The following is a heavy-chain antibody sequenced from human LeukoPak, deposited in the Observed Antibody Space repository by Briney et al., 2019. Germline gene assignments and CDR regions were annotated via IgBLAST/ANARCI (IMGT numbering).Heavy chain of an antibody. V-gene: IGHV1-46*01. D-gene: IGHD3-10*01. CDR1: GYTFTSYY. CDR3: ARVGSVYGSGDPLDY. CDR2: INPSGGST. J-gene: IGHJ4*02. Sequence: GASVKVSCKASGYTFTSYYMHWVRQAPGQGLEWMGIINPSGGSTSYAQKFQGRVTMTRDMSTSTVYMELSSLRSEDTAVYYCARVGSVYGSGDPLDYWGQGTLVTVSS.